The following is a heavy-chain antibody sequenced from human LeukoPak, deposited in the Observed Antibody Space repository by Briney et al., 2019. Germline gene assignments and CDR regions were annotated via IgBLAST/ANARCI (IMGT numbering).Heavy chain of an antibody. CDR1: GFTFSSYS. J-gene: IGHJ4*02. Sequence: PGGSLRLSCAASGFTFSSYSMNWVRQAPGKGLEWVSSISSSSSYIYYADSVKGRFTISRDNAKNSLYLQMNSLRAEDTAVYYCARVAFCSGGTCYKYFDYWGEGTLVTVSS. D-gene: IGHD2-15*01. CDR2: ISSSSSYI. V-gene: IGHV3-21*01. CDR3: ARVAFCSGGTCYKYFDY.